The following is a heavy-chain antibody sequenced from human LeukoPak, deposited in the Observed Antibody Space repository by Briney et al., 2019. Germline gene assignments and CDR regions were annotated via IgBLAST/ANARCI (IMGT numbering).Heavy chain of an antibody. Sequence: ASVKVSCKASGYTFTDYYMHWVRQAPGQGLEWMGWINPNSGDTNHAQNFQGRVTLTRDTSISSAYMELSNLRSDDSAVYYCAGEYCSGGSCRRGFDYWGQGTLVTVSS. D-gene: IGHD2-15*01. J-gene: IGHJ4*02. CDR1: GYTFTDYY. V-gene: IGHV1-2*02. CDR3: AGEYCSGGSCRRGFDY. CDR2: INPNSGDT.